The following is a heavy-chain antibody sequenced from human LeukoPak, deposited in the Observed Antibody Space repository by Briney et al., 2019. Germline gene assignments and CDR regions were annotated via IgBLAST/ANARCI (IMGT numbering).Heavy chain of an antibody. J-gene: IGHJ6*03. Sequence: GGSLRLSCAASGFTFSNYGMNWVRQAPGKGLEWVSSISSSSTYIYYADSVKGRFTISRDNAKNSLYLQMNSLRAEDTAVYYCAKSSGWDYYYYYMDVWGKGTTVIASS. CDR1: GFTFSNYG. CDR3: AKSSGWDYYYYYMDV. V-gene: IGHV3-21*01. CDR2: ISSSSTYI. D-gene: IGHD6-19*01.